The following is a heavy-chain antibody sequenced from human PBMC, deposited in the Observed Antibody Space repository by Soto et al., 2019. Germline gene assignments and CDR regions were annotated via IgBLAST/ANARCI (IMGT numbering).Heavy chain of an antibody. CDR2: INYSETT. CDR3: ARGEERVAMPSGY. V-gene: IGHV4-34*01. J-gene: IGHJ4*02. CDR1: GGSFSGHY. Sequence: PSETLSLTCAAYGGSFSGHYCSWVRQPPGKGLEWIGEINYSETTNYNPSLESPVTVSVDSFKNQFTLKVTFVTAADTAVYYCARGEERVAMPSGYWGQGTLVTVSS. D-gene: IGHD2-2*01.